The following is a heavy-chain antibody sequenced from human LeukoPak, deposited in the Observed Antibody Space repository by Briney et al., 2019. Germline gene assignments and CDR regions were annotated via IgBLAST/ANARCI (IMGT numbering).Heavy chain of an antibody. J-gene: IGHJ4*02. CDR1: GFTFSSYG. CDR2: ISGGGDIT. V-gene: IGHV3-23*01. CDR3: VREDTPATANY. D-gene: IGHD2-21*02. Sequence: GRSLRLSCAASGFTFSSYGMHWVRQTAGKGLEWVSAISGGGDITYYADSVKGRFTISRDNSKDTLFLQMHSLRPGDTAVYYCVREDTPATANYWGQGTLVTISS.